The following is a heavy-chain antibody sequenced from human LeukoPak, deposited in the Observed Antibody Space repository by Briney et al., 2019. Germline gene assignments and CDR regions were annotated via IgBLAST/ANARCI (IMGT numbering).Heavy chain of an antibody. V-gene: IGHV4-34*01. CDR1: GGSFSGYY. Sequence: SETLSLTCAVYGGSFSGYYWSWIRQPPGKGLEWIGEINHSGSTNYNPSLKSRVTISVDTSKNQFSLKLSSVTAADTAVYYCARGPVGPYDSSGYYLDYWGQGTLVTASS. D-gene: IGHD3-22*01. CDR2: INHSGST. J-gene: IGHJ4*02. CDR3: ARGPVGPYDSSGYYLDY.